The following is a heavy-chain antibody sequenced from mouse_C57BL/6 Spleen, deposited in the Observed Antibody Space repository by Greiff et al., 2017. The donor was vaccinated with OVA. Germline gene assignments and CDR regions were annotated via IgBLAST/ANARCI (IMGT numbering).Heavy chain of an antibody. CDR1: GFTFSSYG. D-gene: IGHD2-3*01. J-gene: IGHJ4*01. V-gene: IGHV5-6*02. CDR3: ARRDGYWYAMDY. Sequence: EVKLMESGGDLVKPGGSLKLSCAASGFTFSSYGMSWVRQTPDKRLEWVATISSGGSYTYYPDSVKGRFTISRDNAKNTLYLQMSSLKSEDTAMYYCARRDGYWYAMDYWGQGTSVTVSS. CDR2: ISSGGSYT.